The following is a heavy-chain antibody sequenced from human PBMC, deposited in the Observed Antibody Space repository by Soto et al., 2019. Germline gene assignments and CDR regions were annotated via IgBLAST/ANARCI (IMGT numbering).Heavy chain of an antibody. CDR3: ARAPGVIAVAEYYFDY. Sequence: VGSLRLSCAASGFTFSSYDMHWVRQATGKGLEWVSAIGTAGDTYYPGSVKGRFTISRENAKNSLYLQMNSLRAGDTAVYYCARAPGVIAVAEYYFDYWGQGTLVTVSS. CDR1: GFTFSSYD. J-gene: IGHJ4*02. V-gene: IGHV3-13*01. D-gene: IGHD6-19*01. CDR2: IGTAGDT.